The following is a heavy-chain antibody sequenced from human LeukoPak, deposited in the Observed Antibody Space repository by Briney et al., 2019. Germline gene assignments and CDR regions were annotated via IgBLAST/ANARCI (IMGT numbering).Heavy chain of an antibody. D-gene: IGHD2-8*01. CDR1: GYTLTNYG. V-gene: IGHV1-18*01. CDR3: ARGGLVYAAGLDY. CDR2: ISGYNGNT. Sequence: ASVRVSCKASGYTLTNYGITWVRQAPGQGLEWLGWISGYNGNTSYTQRLQGRVTLTTDTSTSTAYMDLRSLRSDDTAVYYCARGGLVYAAGLDYWGQGTLVTVSS. J-gene: IGHJ4*02.